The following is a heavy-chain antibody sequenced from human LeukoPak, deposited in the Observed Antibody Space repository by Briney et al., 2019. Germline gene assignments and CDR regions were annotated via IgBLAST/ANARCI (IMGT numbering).Heavy chain of an antibody. D-gene: IGHD3-22*01. J-gene: IGHJ3*01. Sequence: GGSLRLSCAASGFTFSSYAMSWVRQAPGKGLEWVSAFSGSGGHTYYADAVEGRFTISRDTSKNTLYLQMNSLRAEDTAVYYCAKGRRTFIVVVIDAFDVWGQGTMVTVSS. CDR3: AKGRRTFIVVVIDAFDV. CDR1: GFTFSSYA. CDR2: FSGSGGHT. V-gene: IGHV3-23*01.